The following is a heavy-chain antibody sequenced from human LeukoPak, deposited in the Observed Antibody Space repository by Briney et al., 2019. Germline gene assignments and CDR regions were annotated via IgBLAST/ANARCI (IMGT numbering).Heavy chain of an antibody. CDR1: GFTLSNYA. J-gene: IGHJ4*02. Sequence: GGSLRLSCAASGFTLSNYAMSWVRHAPGKGLELVSTITGSGGSTYYADSVKGRFTISRDNSKNTLYLQMNSLGAEDTAVFYCAKAMRGSALVFDYWGQGTLVTVSS. V-gene: IGHV3-23*01. D-gene: IGHD2-15*01. CDR2: ITGSGGST. CDR3: AKAMRGSALVFDY.